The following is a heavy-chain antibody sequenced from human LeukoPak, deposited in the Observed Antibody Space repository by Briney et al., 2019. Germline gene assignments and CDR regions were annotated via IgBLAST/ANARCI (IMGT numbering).Heavy chain of an antibody. D-gene: IGHD6-13*01. CDR1: GFTFSGSA. CDR2: IRSKANSYAT. Sequence: PGGSLRLSCAASGFTFSGSAMHWVRQASGKGLEWVGHIRSKANSYATAYAASVKGRFTISRDDSKNTAYLQMNSLKTEDTAVYYCTRLYSSSLKGGMDVWGQGTTVTVSS. J-gene: IGHJ6*02. V-gene: IGHV3-73*01. CDR3: TRLYSSSLKGGMDV.